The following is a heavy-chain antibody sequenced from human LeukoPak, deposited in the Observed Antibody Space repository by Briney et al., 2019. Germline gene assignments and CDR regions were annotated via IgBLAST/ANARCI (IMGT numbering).Heavy chain of an antibody. CDR1: GFTFSSYG. CDR2: ISYDGSNK. V-gene: IGHV3-30*18. CDR3: AKGLLLGFRGGWFDP. D-gene: IGHD3-10*01. Sequence: PGGSLRLSCAASGFTFSSYGMHWVRQAPGKGLEWVAVISYDGSNKYYADSVKRRFTISRDNSKNTLYLQMNSLRAEDTAVYYCAKGLLLGFRGGWFDPWGQGTLVTVSS. J-gene: IGHJ5*02.